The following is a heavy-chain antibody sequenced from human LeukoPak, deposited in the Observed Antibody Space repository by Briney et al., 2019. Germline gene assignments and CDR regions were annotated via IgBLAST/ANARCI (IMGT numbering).Heavy chain of an antibody. V-gene: IGHV1-2*02. CDR1: GYTFTGYY. CDR3: ARGDYYDSSGYYPVH. J-gene: IGHJ4*02. D-gene: IGHD3-22*01. Sequence: ASVKSSCKASGYTFTGYYMHWVRQAPGQGLKSMGWINPNSGGTNYAQKFQGRVTMTRDTSISTAYMELSRLRSDDTAVYYCARGDYYDSSGYYPVHWGQGTLVTVSS. CDR2: INPNSGGT.